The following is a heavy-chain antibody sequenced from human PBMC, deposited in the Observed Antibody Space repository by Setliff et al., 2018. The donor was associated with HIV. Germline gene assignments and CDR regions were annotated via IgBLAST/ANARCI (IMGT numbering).Heavy chain of an antibody. D-gene: IGHD2-2*01. Sequence: ASVKVSCKASGYTFPSYDINWVRQATGQGLEWMGWIIPILGAPNYAPSFQGRVTITEDYSTDTAQIELRSLRSYDTAVYYCVTAQWTVVLPAPRETHFESWGQGTLVTVSS. CDR2: IIPILGAP. J-gene: IGHJ4*02. CDR3: VTAQWTVVLPAPRETHFES. CDR1: GYTFPSYD. V-gene: IGHV1-69*10.